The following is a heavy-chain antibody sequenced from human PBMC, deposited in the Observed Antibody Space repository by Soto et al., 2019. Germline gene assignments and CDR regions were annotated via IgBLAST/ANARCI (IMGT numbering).Heavy chain of an antibody. D-gene: IGHD3-10*01. CDR2: IQSDGSST. CDR3: ARRGNPDY. V-gene: IGHV3-74*01. J-gene: IGHJ4*02. Sequence: GSLRLSCAASGFTFSNYWMHWVRQAPGKGLLWVSRIQSDGSSTDYADSVKGRFTISRDNAKNTVYLQMNSLRADDTAVYYCARRGNPDYWGRGTLVTVSS. CDR1: GFTFSNYW.